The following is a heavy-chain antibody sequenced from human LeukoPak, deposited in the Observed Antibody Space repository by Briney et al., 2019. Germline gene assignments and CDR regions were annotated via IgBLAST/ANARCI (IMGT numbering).Heavy chain of an antibody. CDR2: INPNSGGT. J-gene: IGHJ4*02. D-gene: IGHD5-12*01. Sequence: ASVKVSCKASGYTFTGYYMHWVRQAPGQGLEWMGWINPNSGGTNYAQKFQGRVTMTRDTSISTAYMELSRLRSDDTAVYYCARDLWYMSGYDVDVDYWGQGTLVTVSS. CDR3: ARDLWYMSGYDVDVDY. CDR1: GYTFTGYY. V-gene: IGHV1-2*02.